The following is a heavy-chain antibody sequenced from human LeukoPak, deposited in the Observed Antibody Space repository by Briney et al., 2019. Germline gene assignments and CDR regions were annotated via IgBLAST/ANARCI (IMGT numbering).Heavy chain of an antibody. CDR1: GGSISSFY. CDR3: ARVLGWAGFDY. Sequence: PSETLSLTCTVPGGSISSFYWSWFRQPAGKGLEWIGRIYSSGSTNYNPSLKSRLTMSVDTSKNQFSLRLSSVTAADTAVYYCARVLGWAGFDYWGQGTLVTVSS. D-gene: IGHD6-19*01. CDR2: IYSSGST. V-gene: IGHV4-4*07. J-gene: IGHJ4*02.